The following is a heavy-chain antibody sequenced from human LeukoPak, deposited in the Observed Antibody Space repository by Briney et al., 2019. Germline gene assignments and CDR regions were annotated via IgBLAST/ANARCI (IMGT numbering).Heavy chain of an antibody. V-gene: IGHV3-7*01. CDR1: GFTFSSYA. D-gene: IGHD4-11*01. CDR3: ARESGRGYSNYAFDY. Sequence: SGGSLRLSCAASGFTFSSYAMSWVRQAPGKGLEWVVNIKQDGSEKYYVDSVKGRFTISRDNAKNSLYLQMNSLRAEDTAVYYCARESGRGYSNYAFDYWGQGTLVTVSS. CDR2: IKQDGSEK. J-gene: IGHJ4*02.